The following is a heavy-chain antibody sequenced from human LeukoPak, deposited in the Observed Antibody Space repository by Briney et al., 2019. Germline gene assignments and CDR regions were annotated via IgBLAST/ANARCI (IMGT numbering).Heavy chain of an antibody. CDR3: ARGLGQQLDNWFDP. CDR2: ISRVLSST. J-gene: IGHJ5*02. CDR1: GFTFSNYW. D-gene: IGHD6-13*01. V-gene: IGHV3-74*01. Sequence: PGGSLRLSCAASGFTFSNYWMYWVRQSPWKGLVLLWVSRISRVLSSTSHADSVKGRFTTSRDNAKNTLFLQMNSLRAEDTGVYYCARGLGQQLDNWFDPWGQGTLVTVSS.